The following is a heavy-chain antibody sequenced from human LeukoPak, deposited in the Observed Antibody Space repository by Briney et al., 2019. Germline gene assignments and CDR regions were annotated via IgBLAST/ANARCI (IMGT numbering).Heavy chain of an antibody. J-gene: IGHJ5*02. CDR3: ARGDIVVVPAAPRRWFDP. D-gene: IGHD2-2*01. V-gene: IGHV1-8*01. Sequence: ASVKVSCKASGYTFTSYDINWVRQATGQGPEWMGWMNPNSGNTGYAQKFQGRVTMTRNTSISTAYMELSSLRSEDTAVYYCARGDIVVVPAAPRRWFDPWGQGTLVTVSS. CDR1: GYTFTSYD. CDR2: MNPNSGNT.